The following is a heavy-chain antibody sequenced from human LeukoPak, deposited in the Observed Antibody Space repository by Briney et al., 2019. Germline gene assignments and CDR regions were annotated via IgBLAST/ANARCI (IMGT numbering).Heavy chain of an antibody. J-gene: IGHJ5*02. CDR2: INHSGST. D-gene: IGHD2-2*01. Sequence: SETLSLTCGVHGGSFSGYHWSWIRQPPGKGLEWIGEINHSGSTNYNSSLKSRVTISVDTSKNQFSLKLSSVTAADTAVYYCAKSSNLPYNWCDPWGQGPLVTVSS. CDR3: AKSSNLPYNWCDP. V-gene: IGHV4-34*01. CDR1: GGSFSGYH.